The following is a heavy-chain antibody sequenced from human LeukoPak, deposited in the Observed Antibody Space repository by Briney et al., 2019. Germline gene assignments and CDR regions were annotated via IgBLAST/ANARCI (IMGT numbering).Heavy chain of an antibody. J-gene: IGHJ3*02. CDR1: GGTFSSYA. D-gene: IGHD3-22*01. V-gene: IGHV1-69*13. CDR3: AKDQGDSSAPAFDI. CDR2: IIPIFGTA. Sequence: SVKVSCKASGGTFSSYAISWVRQAPGQGLEWMGGIIPIFGTANYAQKFQGRVTITADESTSTAYMELSSLRSEDTAMYYCAKDQGDSSAPAFDIWGQGTMVTVSP.